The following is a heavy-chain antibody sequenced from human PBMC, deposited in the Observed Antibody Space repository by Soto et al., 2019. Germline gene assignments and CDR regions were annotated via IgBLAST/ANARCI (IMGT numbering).Heavy chain of an antibody. Sequence: GGSLRLSCAASGFTFSSYSMNWVRQAPGKGLEWVSSISKSSRYIYYADSVKGRFTISRDNAKNSLYLQMNSLRAEDTAVYYCARDYDDSFFDYWGQGTLVTVSS. V-gene: IGHV3-21*01. CDR1: GFTFSSYS. J-gene: IGHJ4*02. CDR3: ARDYDDSFFDY. D-gene: IGHD3-22*01. CDR2: ISKSSRYI.